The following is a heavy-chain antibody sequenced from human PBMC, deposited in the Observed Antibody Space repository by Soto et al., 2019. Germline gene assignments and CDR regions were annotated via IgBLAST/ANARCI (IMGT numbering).Heavy chain of an antibody. J-gene: IGHJ4*02. CDR1: GGSISSSSYY. Sequence: QLQLQESGPGLVKPSETLSLTCTVSGGSISSSSYYWGWIRQPPGKGLEWIGSIYYSGSTYYNPSLKSRVTISVDTSKNQFSLKLSSVTAADTAVYYCARVSSSWGPANFDYWGQGTLVTVSS. D-gene: IGHD6-13*01. V-gene: IGHV4-39*01. CDR3: ARVSSSWGPANFDY. CDR2: IYYSGST.